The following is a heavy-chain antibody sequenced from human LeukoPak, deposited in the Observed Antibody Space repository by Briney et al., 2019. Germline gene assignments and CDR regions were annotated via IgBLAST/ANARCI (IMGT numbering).Heavy chain of an antibody. CDR2: ISYDGSNK. D-gene: IGHD3-3*01. CDR1: GFTFSSYA. Sequence: GGPLRLSCAASGFTFSSYAMHWVRQAPGKGLEWVAVISYDGSNKYYADSVKGRFTISRDNSKNTLYLQMNSLRAEDTAAYYCARDSTQFWSGYYGYWGQGTLVTVSS. V-gene: IGHV3-30*04. CDR3: ARDSTQFWSGYYGY. J-gene: IGHJ4*02.